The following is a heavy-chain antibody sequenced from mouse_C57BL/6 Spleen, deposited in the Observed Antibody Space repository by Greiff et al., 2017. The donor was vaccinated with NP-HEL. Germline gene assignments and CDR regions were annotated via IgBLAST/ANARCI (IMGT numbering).Heavy chain of an antibody. V-gene: IGHV14-4*01. J-gene: IGHJ3*01. D-gene: IGHD1-1*01. CDR3: TTPYYYGSRRAWFAY. Sequence: EVQLVESGAELVRPGASVKLSCTASGFNIKDDYMHWVKQRPEQGLEWIGWIDPENGDTEYASKFQGKATITADTSSNTAYLQLSSLTSEDTAVYYCTTPYYYGSRRAWFAYWGQGTLVTVSA. CDR1: GFNIKDDY. CDR2: IDPENGDT.